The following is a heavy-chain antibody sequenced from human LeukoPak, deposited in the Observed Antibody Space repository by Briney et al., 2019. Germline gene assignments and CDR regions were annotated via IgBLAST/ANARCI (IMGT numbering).Heavy chain of an antibody. V-gene: IGHV4-34*01. CDR2: INHSGST. Sequence: PSETLSLTCAVYGGSFSGYYWSWIRQPPGKGLEWIGEINHSGSTNYNPSLKSRGTISVDTSNNQFSLNLNSVTAADTAVYYCARQTTHTYFFDYWGQGTLVTVSS. D-gene: IGHD1-14*01. CDR3: ARQTTHTYFFDY. J-gene: IGHJ4*02. CDR1: GGSFSGYY.